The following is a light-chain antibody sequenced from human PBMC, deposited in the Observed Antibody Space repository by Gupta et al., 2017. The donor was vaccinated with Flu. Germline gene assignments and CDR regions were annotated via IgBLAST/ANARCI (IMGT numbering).Light chain of an antibody. CDR2: KDS. Sequence: SYELTQPHFVSVSPGQTARIPCSGDVLAKKFSRWFQQKPGQAPVLVIYKDSERPSGIPERFSGSSSGTTVTLTISGAQVEDEADYYCYSAADNNVIFGGGTKLTVL. V-gene: IGLV3-27*01. CDR3: YSAADNNVI. J-gene: IGLJ2*01. CDR1: VLAKKF.